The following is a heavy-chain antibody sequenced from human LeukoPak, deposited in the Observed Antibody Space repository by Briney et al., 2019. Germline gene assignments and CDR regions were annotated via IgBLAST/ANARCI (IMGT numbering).Heavy chain of an antibody. V-gene: IGHV3-30*02. CDR2: IRHDGSNT. J-gene: IGHJ4*02. CDR3: AKGKGSSALGY. D-gene: IGHD3-16*01. Sequence: GGSLRLSCATSGLAFRIFGMHWVRQAPGKGLEWVAFIRHDGSNTYYGDSVKGRFTISRDNSKNTMYLEMKSLRDEDTALYYCAKGKGSSALGYWGQGTLVTVSS. CDR1: GLAFRIFG.